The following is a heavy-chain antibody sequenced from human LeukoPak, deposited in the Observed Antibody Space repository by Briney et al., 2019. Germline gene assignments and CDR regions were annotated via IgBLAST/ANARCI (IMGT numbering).Heavy chain of an antibody. J-gene: IGHJ4*02. D-gene: IGHD3-10*01. CDR1: GFTFSDYW. Sequence: PGGSLRLSCAASGFTFSDYWMSWVRQAPGKGLEWVANIKYHGSDEHYVDSVRGRFTISRDNAKNSLFLQMNSLRAEDTAVYYCARIGGSGTYWDYWGRGTLVTVSS. CDR2: IKYHGSDE. CDR3: ARIGGSGTYWDY. V-gene: IGHV3-7*01.